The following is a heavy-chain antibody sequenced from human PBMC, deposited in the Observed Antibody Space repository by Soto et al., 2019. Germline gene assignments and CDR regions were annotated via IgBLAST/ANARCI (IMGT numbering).Heavy chain of an antibody. V-gene: IGHV3-30*18. CDR1: GFTFSSYG. D-gene: IGHD3-10*01. CDR3: AKAELLWFGESILGQFDY. Sequence: GGSLRLSCAASGFTFSSYGMHWVRQAPGKGLEWVAVISYDGSNKYYADSVKGRFTISRDNSKNTLYLQMNSLRAEDTAVYYCAKAELLWFGESILGQFDYWGQGTLVTVSS. J-gene: IGHJ4*02. CDR2: ISYDGSNK.